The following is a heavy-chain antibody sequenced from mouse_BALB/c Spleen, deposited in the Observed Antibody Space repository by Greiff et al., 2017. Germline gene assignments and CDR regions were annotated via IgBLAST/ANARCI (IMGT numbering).Heavy chain of an antibody. J-gene: IGHJ4*01. CDR2: INPSNGRT. V-gene: IGHV1S81*02. Sequence: QVQLQQPGAELVKPGASVKLSCKASGYTFTSYWMHWVQQRPGQGLEWIGEINPSNGRTNYNEKFKSKATLTVDKSSSTAYMQLSSLTSEDSAVYYCAREDYRYAYWGQGTSVTVSS. D-gene: IGHD2-14*01. CDR3: AREDYRYAY. CDR1: GYTFTSYW.